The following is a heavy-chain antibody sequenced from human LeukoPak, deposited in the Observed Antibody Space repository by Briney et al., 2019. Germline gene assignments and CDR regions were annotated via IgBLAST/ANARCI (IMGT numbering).Heavy chain of an antibody. D-gene: IGHD2-15*01. CDR2: FDPEDGET. CDR3: ARGHCSGGSCIPDY. V-gene: IGHV1-24*01. CDR1: GYTLTELS. J-gene: IGHJ4*02. Sequence: ASVKVSCKVSGYTLTELSMHWVRQAPGKGLEWMGGFDPEDGETIYAQKFQGRVTMTEDTSTDTAYMELSSLRSEDTAVYYCARGHCSGGSCIPDYWGQGTLVTVSS.